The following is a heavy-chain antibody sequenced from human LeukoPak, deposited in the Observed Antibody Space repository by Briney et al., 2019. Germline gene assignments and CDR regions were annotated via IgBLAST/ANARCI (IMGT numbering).Heavy chain of an antibody. CDR1: GYTFTSYD. Sequence: ASVKVSCKASGYTFTSYDINWVRQATGQGLEWMGWMNPNSGNTGYAQKFQGRVTMTRDTSTSTAYMELSSLRSEDSAVYYCARGGYYDSSGSSGRTIWFDPWGQGALVTVSS. J-gene: IGHJ5*02. CDR3: ARGGYYDSSGSSGRTIWFDP. V-gene: IGHV1-8*01. CDR2: MNPNSGNT. D-gene: IGHD3-22*01.